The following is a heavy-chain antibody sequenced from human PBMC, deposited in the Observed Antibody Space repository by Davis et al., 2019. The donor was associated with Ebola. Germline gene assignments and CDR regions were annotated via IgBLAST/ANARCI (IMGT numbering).Heavy chain of an antibody. CDR1: GFTFSDYY. CDR2: IYPSDIT. Sequence: GESLKISCAASGFTFSDYYMSWVRQAPGKGLEWVSIIYPSDITYYADSVKGRFIISRDNSKNTVYLQMNSLRGEDTAVYYCARARNHSFDIWGQGTMVTVPS. J-gene: IGHJ3*02. CDR3: ARARNHSFDI. D-gene: IGHD1-14*01. V-gene: IGHV3-53*01.